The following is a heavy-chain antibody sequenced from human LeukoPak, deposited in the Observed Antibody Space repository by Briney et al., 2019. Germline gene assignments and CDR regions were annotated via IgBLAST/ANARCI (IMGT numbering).Heavy chain of an antibody. CDR1: GFTFSSYS. V-gene: IGHV3-21*01. D-gene: IGHD6-19*01. Sequence: GGPLRLSCAASGFTFSSYSMNRVRHAPGKGLEWVSSISSSSSYIYYADSVKGRFTISRDNAKNSLYLQMNSLRAEDTAVYYCARSSGWNFDYWGQGTLVTVSS. CDR2: ISSSSSYI. J-gene: IGHJ4*02. CDR3: ARSSGWNFDY.